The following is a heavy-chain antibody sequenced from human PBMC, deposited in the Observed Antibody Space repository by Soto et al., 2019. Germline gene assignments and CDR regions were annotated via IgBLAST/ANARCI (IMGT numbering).Heavy chain of an antibody. CDR2: IRHSGST. Sequence: QVQLQQWGAGLLNPSETLSLNCAVYGGSFYWTWIRHPPGKGLERIGEIRHSGSTNYNPSLKSRVSISIDRSKSQVSLTVYSVTAADTAVYYCARGGGDYDYAVDVWGQGTTVTVSS. J-gene: IGHJ6*02. CDR1: GGSFY. D-gene: IGHD4-17*01. CDR3: ARGGGDYDYAVDV. V-gene: IGHV4-34*01.